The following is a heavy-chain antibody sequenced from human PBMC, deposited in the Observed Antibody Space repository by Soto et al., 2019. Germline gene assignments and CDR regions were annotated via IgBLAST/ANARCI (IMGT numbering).Heavy chain of an antibody. CDR1: GYSFSSYA. Sequence: PGESLKISCKVSGYSFSSYAMSWVRQAPGKGLEWVSAISGSGGSTYYADSVKGRFTISRDNSKNTLYLQMNSLRAEDTAVYYCAKALKAYYVDYWGQGTLVTVSS. CDR2: ISGSGGST. CDR3: AKALKAYYVDY. V-gene: IGHV3-23*01. J-gene: IGHJ4*02. D-gene: IGHD2-21*01.